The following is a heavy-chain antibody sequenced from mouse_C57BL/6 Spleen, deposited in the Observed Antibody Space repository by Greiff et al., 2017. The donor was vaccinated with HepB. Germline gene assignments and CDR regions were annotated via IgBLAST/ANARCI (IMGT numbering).Heavy chain of an antibody. CDR3: AKNDGSSYSHWYFDV. Sequence: QVHVKQSGPGLVQPSQSLSITCTVSGFSLTSYGVHWVRQSPGKGLEWLGVIWRGGSTDYNAAFMSRLSITKDNSKSQVFFKMNSLQADDTAIYYCAKNDGSSYSHWYFDVWGTGTTVTVSS. D-gene: IGHD1-1*01. CDR1: GFSLTSYG. V-gene: IGHV2-5*01. CDR2: IWRGGST. J-gene: IGHJ1*03.